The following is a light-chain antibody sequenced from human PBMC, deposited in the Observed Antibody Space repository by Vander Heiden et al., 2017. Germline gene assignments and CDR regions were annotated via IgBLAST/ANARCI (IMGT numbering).Light chain of an antibody. V-gene: IGLV1-40*01. Sequence: QSVLTQPPSVSGVPGPRVTISCTGSSSNNGAGYDVHWYQQLPGAAPKLLINGNTNRPSGVPDRFSGSKSGTSASLAITGLQAEDEADYYCQSYDSRLTGHVVFGGGTKLTVL. CDR1: SSNNGAGYD. CDR2: GNT. J-gene: IGLJ2*01. CDR3: QSYDSRLTGHVV.